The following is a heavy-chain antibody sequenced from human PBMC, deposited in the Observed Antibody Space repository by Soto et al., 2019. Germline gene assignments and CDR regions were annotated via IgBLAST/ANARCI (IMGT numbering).Heavy chain of an antibody. CDR1: GFTFSSYW. CDR2: IKQDGSEK. Sequence: EVQLVESGGGLVQPGGSLRLSCAASGFTFSSYWMSWVRQAPGKGLEWVANIKQDGSEKYYVDSVKGRFTISRDNAKNSLYLQMNSLRAEDTAVYYCARDTKIGTVTTEGADYCGQGTLVTVSS. V-gene: IGHV3-7*01. J-gene: IGHJ4*02. CDR3: ARDTKIGTVTTEGADY. D-gene: IGHD4-17*01.